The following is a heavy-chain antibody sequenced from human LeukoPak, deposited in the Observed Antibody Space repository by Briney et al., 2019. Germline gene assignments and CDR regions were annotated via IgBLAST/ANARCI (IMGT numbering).Heavy chain of an antibody. J-gene: IGHJ3*02. D-gene: IGHD3-22*01. CDR2: ICYSWST. CDR1: GGSISSSSYY. CDR3: ARVQITMIVVAIGNKAFDI. V-gene: IGHV4-39*01. Sequence: SETLSLTCTVSGGSISSSSYYWGSIRQPPAKGREWIGSICYSWSTYSNPSLKSRVTISVDTSKNQFSLKLSSVTAADTAVYYCARVQITMIVVAIGNKAFDIWGQGTMVTVSS.